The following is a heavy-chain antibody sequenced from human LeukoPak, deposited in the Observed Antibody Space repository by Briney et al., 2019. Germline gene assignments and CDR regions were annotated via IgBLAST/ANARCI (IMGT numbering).Heavy chain of an antibody. CDR3: AAGLRDV. CDR1: GFTFTSYA. V-gene: IGHV3-23*01. J-gene: IGHJ6*02. Sequence: PGGSLRLSCATSGFTFTSYAMNWVRQAPGKGLEWVAAITGNGVNTYYADSVKGRFTISSDPSKNTLFLQMHSLRADDTAVYYCAAGLRDVWGQGTTVTVSS. CDR2: ITGNGVNT.